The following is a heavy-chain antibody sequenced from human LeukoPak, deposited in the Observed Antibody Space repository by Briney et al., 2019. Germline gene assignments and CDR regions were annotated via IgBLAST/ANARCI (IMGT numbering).Heavy chain of an antibody. Sequence: GGSLRLSCAASGFTFSNYEMNWVRQAPGKGLEWVSYISSSSSYTNYADSVKGRFTISRDNAKNSLYLQMNSLRAEDTAVYYCARVGIAVAGGYYFDYWGQGTLVTVSS. J-gene: IGHJ4*02. CDR2: ISSSSSYT. CDR3: ARVGIAVAGGYYFDY. V-gene: IGHV3-11*05. CDR1: GFTFSNYE. D-gene: IGHD6-19*01.